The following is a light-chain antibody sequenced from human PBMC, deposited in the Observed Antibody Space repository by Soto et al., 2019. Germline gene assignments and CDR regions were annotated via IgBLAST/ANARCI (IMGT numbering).Light chain of an antibody. CDR3: SSYASSSSYV. Sequence: LTQPASVPGSPGQSITISCTGTSSDVGGYNHVSWYQIHPGKAPKLIIYEVTSRPSGVSYRFSGSKSGNSASLTISGLQAEDEADYYCSSYASSSSYVFGGGTKVTVL. CDR2: EVT. J-gene: IGLJ1*01. V-gene: IGLV2-14*01. CDR1: SSDVGGYNH.